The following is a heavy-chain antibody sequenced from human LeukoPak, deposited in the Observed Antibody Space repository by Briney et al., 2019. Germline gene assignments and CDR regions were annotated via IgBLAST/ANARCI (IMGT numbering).Heavy chain of an antibody. V-gene: IGHV3-21*01. Sequence: GGSLRLSCAASGFNLSSYNMKWVRQAPGKGLEWVSSISWRNTDIEYADSVKGRFTISRDNAKKSLYLQMNNLIAEDTAVYYCPRMAFISGWPGDYWGQGTLVTVSS. CDR3: PRMAFISGWPGDY. D-gene: IGHD6-19*01. CDR2: ISWRNTDI. J-gene: IGHJ4*02. CDR1: GFNLSSYN.